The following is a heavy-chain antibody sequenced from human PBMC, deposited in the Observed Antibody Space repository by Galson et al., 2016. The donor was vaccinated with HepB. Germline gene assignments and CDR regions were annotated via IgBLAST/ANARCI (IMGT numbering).Heavy chain of an antibody. D-gene: IGHD2-21*01. CDR3: ARGLDS. CDR2: ISYDGSNK. J-gene: IGHJ3*01. CDR1: GFTFNTYA. V-gene: IGHV3-30-3*01. Sequence: SLRLSCAASGFTFNTYAMHWVRQAPGRGLEWVAVISYDGSNKHYADSVEGRLTISRDNAKNSLYLQMNSLRDEDTALYYCARGLDSWGQGTMVTVSS.